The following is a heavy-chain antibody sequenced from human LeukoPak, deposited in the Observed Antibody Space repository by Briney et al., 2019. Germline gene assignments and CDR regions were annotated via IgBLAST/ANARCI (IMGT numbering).Heavy chain of an antibody. J-gene: IGHJ4*02. D-gene: IGHD6-6*01. CDR3: AKGASSSSDWLDY. V-gene: IGHV3-33*06. Sequence: GRSLRLSCAASGFTFSSYGMHWVRQAPGKGLEWVAVIWYGGSNKYYADSVKGRFTISRDNSKNTLYLQMNSLRAEDTAVYYCAKGASSSSDWLDYWGQGTLVTVSS. CDR2: IWYGGSNK. CDR1: GFTFSSYG.